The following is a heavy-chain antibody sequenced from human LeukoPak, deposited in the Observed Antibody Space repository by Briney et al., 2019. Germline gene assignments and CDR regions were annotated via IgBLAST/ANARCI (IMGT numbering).Heavy chain of an antibody. CDR2: ISDSGTP. CDR3: ARGLNGYDY. Sequence: SETLSLTCTVSGYSVSSGHLRGWIRQPPGEGLEWIGNISDSGTPYYNPSLKSRVSMSIDSSKNQFSLILSSVTAADTAIYYCARGLNGYDYWGQGTLVIVSS. V-gene: IGHV4-38-2*02. CDR1: GYSVSSGHL. D-gene: IGHD5-24*01. J-gene: IGHJ4*02.